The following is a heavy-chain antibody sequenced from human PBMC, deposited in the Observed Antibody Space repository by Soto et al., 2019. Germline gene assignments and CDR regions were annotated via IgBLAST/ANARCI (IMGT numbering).Heavy chain of an antibody. D-gene: IGHD1-26*01. CDR2: IYYSGST. J-gene: IGHJ4*02. CDR1: GGSISSGGYY. CDR3: ARGPLDPIVGATTGFDY. V-gene: IGHV4-31*03. Sequence: QVQLQESGPGLVKPSQTLSLTCTVSGGSISSGGYYWSWIRQHPGKGLEWIGYIYYSGSTYYNPYLKSRVTISVDTSKNQFSLKLSSVTAADTAVYYCARGPLDPIVGATTGFDYWGQGTLVTVSS.